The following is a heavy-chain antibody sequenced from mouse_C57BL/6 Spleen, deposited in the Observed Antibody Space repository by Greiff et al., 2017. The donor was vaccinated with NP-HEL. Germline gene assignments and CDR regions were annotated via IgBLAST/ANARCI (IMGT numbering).Heavy chain of an antibody. J-gene: IGHJ3*01. Sequence: QVQLQQPGAELVKPGASVKMSCKASGYTFTSYWITWVKQRPGLGLEWIGDIYPGSGSTTYNEKFKSKATLTVDTSSSTAYMQISSLTSEGSAVYYCARELRTWFAYWGQGTLVTVSA. CDR2: IYPGSGST. V-gene: IGHV1-55*01. CDR3: ARELRTWFAY. CDR1: GYTFTSYW. D-gene: IGHD1-1*01.